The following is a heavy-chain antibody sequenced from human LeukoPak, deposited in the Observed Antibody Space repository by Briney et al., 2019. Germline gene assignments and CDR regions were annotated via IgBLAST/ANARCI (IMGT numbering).Heavy chain of an antibody. CDR3: ARVYLGIYYDGSPSPFDY. Sequence: ASVNVSCKASGYTFTSYAVIWVRQVPGQGLEWMGWISGYNGNTKSSQSLQDRVIMTTDTSTRTAYMELRSLRPDDTAVYYCARVYLGIYYDGSPSPFDYWGQGTLVTVSS. J-gene: IGHJ4*02. V-gene: IGHV1-18*01. CDR2: ISGYNGNT. D-gene: IGHD3-22*01. CDR1: GYTFTSYA.